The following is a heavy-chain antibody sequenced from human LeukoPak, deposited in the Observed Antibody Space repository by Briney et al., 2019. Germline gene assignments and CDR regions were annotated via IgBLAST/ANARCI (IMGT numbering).Heavy chain of an antibody. Sequence: PGGSLRLSCADSGFTFSSYWMSWVRQAPGKGLEWVANIKQDGSEKYYVDSVKGRFTISRDNAKNSLYLQMNSLRAEDTAVYYCARPTLLRYFDWLLYQRPASFYFDYWGQGTLVTVSS. J-gene: IGHJ4*02. CDR3: ARPTLLRYFDWLLYQRPASFYFDY. D-gene: IGHD3-9*01. CDR1: GFTFSSYW. CDR2: IKQDGSEK. V-gene: IGHV3-7*01.